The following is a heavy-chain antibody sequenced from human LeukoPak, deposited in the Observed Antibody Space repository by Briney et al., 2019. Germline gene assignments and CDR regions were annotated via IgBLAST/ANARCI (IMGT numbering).Heavy chain of an antibody. D-gene: IGHD3-22*01. J-gene: IGHJ4*02. V-gene: IGHV4-59*01. CDR3: ARGSGGGYNY. CDR1: GGSFSGYY. CDR2: IYYSGST. Sequence: SETLSLTCAVYGGSFSGYYWSWIRQPPGKGLEWIGYIYYSGSTNYNPSLKSRVTISVDTSKNQFSLKLNSVTAADTAVYYCARGSGGGYNYWGQGTLVTVSS.